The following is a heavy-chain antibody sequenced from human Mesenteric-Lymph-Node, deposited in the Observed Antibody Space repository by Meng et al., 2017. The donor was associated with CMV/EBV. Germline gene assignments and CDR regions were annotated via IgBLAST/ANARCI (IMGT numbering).Heavy chain of an antibody. V-gene: IGHV1-46*01. J-gene: IGHJ6*02. CDR1: GYTFTSYY. CDR3: ARSSSEILIYYYYGMDV. CDR2: INPSGGST. Sequence: ASVKVSCKASGYTFTSYYMHWVRQAPGQGLEWMGIINPSGGSTSYAQKFQGRVTMTRDTSTSTVYMELSSLRSEDTAVYYCARSSSEILIYYYYGMDVWGQGTTVTVSS. D-gene: IGHD3-10*01.